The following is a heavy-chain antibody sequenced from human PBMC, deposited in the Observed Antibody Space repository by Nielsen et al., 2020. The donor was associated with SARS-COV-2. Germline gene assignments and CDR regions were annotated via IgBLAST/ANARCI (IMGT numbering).Heavy chain of an antibody. CDR3: ARISVAGTFFDY. J-gene: IGHJ4*02. Sequence: WIRQPPGKGLEWIGYIYYSGSTNYNPPLKSRVTISVDTSKNQFSLKLSSVTAADTAVYYCARISVAGTFFDYWGQGTLVTVSS. V-gene: IGHV4-59*01. CDR2: IYYSGST. D-gene: IGHD6-19*01.